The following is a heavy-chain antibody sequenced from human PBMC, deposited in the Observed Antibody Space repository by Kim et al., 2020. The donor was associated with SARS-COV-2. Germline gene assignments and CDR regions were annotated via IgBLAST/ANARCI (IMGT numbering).Heavy chain of an antibody. V-gene: IGHV3-7*01. J-gene: IGHJ4*02. CDR3: ARDLLGAVAGTSDY. CDR1: GFTFSSYW. Sequence: GGSLRLSCAASGFTFSSYWMSWVRQAPGKGLEWVANVKQDGSEKYYVDSVKGRFTISRDNAKNSLYLQMSSLRAEDTAVYYCARDLLGAVAGTSDYGGQGTLVTVSS. CDR2: VKQDGSEK. D-gene: IGHD6-19*01.